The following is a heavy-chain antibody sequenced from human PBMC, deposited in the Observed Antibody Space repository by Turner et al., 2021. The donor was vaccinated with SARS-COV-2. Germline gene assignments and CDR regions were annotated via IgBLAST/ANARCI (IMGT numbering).Heavy chain of an antibody. CDR2: INYSGGN. V-gene: IGHV4-39*01. Sequence: QLQLQESGLGLGKPSDPLSLICTVPGGAISSSNYYLGWIRQPPGKGLEWIGSINYSGGNNYNPSLKSRGTITVDTYKNQISHKLSTGTTAETAVDYYGRLLNPARYYYYYGGMDVWGQGTTVTVSS. CDR3: GRLLNPARYYYYYGGMDV. J-gene: IGHJ6*02. D-gene: IGHD3-22*01. CDR1: GGAISSSNYY.